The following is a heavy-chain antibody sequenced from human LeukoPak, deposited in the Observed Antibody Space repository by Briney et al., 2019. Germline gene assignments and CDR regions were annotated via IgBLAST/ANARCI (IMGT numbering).Heavy chain of an antibody. V-gene: IGHV3-48*01. D-gene: IGHD3-3*01. CDR3: ARDPLVYDFWSGYYENYYYYGMDV. CDR2: ISSSSSTI. CDR1: GFTFSSYS. J-gene: IGHJ6*02. Sequence: GGSLRLSCAASGFTFSSYSMNWVRQAPGKGLEWVSYISSSSSTIYYADSVKGRFTISRDNAKNSLYLQMNSLRAEDTAVYYCARDPLVYDFWSGYYENYYYYGMDVWGQGTTVTVSS.